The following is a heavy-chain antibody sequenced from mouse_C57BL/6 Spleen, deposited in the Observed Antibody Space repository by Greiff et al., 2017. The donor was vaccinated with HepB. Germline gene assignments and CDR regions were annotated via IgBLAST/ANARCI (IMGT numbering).Heavy chain of an antibody. CDR1: GYTFTSYW. CDR2: IDPSDSYT. Sequence: QVQLQQPGAELVKPGASVKLSRKASGYTFTSYWMQWVKQRPGQGLEWIGEIDPSDSYTNYNQKFKGKATLTVDTSSSTAYMQLSLLTSEDSAVDYCGRGCNGGAMDGWGQVTSVTVAS. CDR3: GRGCNGGAMDG. J-gene: IGHJ4*01. V-gene: IGHV1-50*01. D-gene: IGHD1-2*01.